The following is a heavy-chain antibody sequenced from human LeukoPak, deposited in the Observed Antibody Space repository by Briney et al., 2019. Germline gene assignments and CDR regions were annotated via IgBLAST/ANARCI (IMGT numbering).Heavy chain of an antibody. Sequence: GGSLRLSCAASGFTFSSYAMHWVRQAPGKGLEWVAVISYDGSNKYYADSVKGRFTISRDNSKNTLYMQMNSLRAEDTAVYYCARVNWQQLFDYWGQGTLVTVSS. CDR1: GFTFSSYA. V-gene: IGHV3-30-3*01. CDR2: ISYDGSNK. D-gene: IGHD6-13*01. J-gene: IGHJ4*02. CDR3: ARVNWQQLFDY.